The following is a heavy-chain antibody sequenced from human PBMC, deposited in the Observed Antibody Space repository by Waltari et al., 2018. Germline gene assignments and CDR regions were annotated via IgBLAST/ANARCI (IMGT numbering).Heavy chain of an antibody. D-gene: IGHD6-13*01. J-gene: IGHJ4*02. V-gene: IGHV1-2*06. CDR2: INPNSGGT. CDR1: GYSISSGYY. CDR3: ARDLERRIAADDY. Sequence: QVQLQESGPGLVKPSETLSLTCAVSGYSISSGYYWGWIRQPPGKGLEWMGRINPNSGGTNYAQKFQGRVTMTRDTSISTAYMELSRLRSDDTAVYYCARDLERRIAADDYWGQGTLVTVSS.